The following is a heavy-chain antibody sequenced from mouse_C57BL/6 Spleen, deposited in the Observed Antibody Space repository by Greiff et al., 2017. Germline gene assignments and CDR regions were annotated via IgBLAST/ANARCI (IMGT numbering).Heavy chain of an antibody. D-gene: IGHD2-3*01. CDR2: IYPRSGNT. V-gene: IGHV1-81*01. CDR3: SIYDGYHAWFAY. J-gene: IGHJ3*01. CDR1: GYTFTSYG. Sequence: VQLQQSGAELARPGASVKLSCKASGYTFTSYGISWVKQRTGQGLEWIGEIYPRSGNTYYNEKFKGKATLTADKSSSTAYMELRSLTSEDSAVYFCSIYDGYHAWFAYWGQGTLVTVSA.